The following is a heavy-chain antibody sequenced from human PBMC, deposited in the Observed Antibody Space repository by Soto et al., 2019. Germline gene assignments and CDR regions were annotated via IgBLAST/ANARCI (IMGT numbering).Heavy chain of an antibody. V-gene: IGHV4-39*01. J-gene: IGHJ5*02. CDR3: ASSLRYFDWLLSFFWFVP. Sequence: PSETLSLTCTVSGGSISSSSYYWGWIRQPPGKGLEWIGSIYYSGSTYYNPSLKSRVTISVDTSKNQFSLKLSSVTAADTAVYYCASSLRYFDWLLSFFWFVPLGQAPLVTVS. CDR2: IYYSGST. CDR1: GGSISSSSYY. D-gene: IGHD3-9*01.